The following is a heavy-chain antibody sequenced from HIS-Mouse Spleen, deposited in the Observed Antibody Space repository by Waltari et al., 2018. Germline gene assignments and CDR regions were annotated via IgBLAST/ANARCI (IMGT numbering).Heavy chain of an antibody. D-gene: IGHD6-13*01. V-gene: IGHV4-39*07. CDR3: AREIPYSSSWYDWYFDL. Sequence: QLQLQESGPGLVKPSETLSLTGTVPGAPISRSCYYWGWIRQPPGKGLGWIGSIYYSGSTYYNPSLKSRVTISVDTSKNQFSLKLSSVTAADTAAYYCAREIPYSSSWYDWYFDLWGRGTLVTVSS. CDR2: IYYSGST. J-gene: IGHJ2*01. CDR1: GAPISRSCYY.